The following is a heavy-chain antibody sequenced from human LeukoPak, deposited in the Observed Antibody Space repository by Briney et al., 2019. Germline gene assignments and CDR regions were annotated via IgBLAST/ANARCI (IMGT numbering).Heavy chain of an antibody. CDR3: ARGGDYPFDY. Sequence: GGSLRLSCAASGFTFSSHRMHWVSQAPGKGLVWVSRINKDGSRATYADSVKGRFTISRDNAKNTLYLQMNSLRAEDTALYYCARGGDYPFDYWGQGTLVTVSS. J-gene: IGHJ4*02. V-gene: IGHV3-74*01. CDR2: INKDGSRA. D-gene: IGHD4-17*01. CDR1: GFTFSSHR.